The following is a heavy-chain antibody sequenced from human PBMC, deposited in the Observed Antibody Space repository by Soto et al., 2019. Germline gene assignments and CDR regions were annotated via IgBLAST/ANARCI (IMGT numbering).Heavy chain of an antibody. CDR3: ARDQAYGSAFEGYYYYGMDV. Sequence: SETLSLTCTVSGDSMSTDVYYWNWIRQHPGNGLEWIGSISHVGTTYYNPSLKSRLIMSVDPSQNYFSLKLTSMTAADTAVYYCARDQAYGSAFEGYYYYGMDVWGQGTTLTVSS. V-gene: IGHV4-31*03. D-gene: IGHD3-10*01. CDR1: GDSMSTDVYY. J-gene: IGHJ6*02. CDR2: ISHVGTT.